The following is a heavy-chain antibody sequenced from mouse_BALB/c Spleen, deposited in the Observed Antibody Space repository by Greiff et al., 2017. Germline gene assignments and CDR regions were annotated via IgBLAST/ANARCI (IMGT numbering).Heavy chain of an antibody. CDR3: ARHEYGNYVDY. D-gene: IGHD2-10*02. CDR1: GFTFSDYY. Sequence: EVKLVESGGGLVKPGGSLKLSCAASGFTFSDYYMYWVRQTPEKRLEWVATISDGGSYTYYPDSVKGRFTISRDNAKNNLYLQMSSLKSEDTAMYYCARHEYGNYVDYWGQGTTLTVSS. V-gene: IGHV5-4*02. J-gene: IGHJ2*01. CDR2: ISDGGSYT.